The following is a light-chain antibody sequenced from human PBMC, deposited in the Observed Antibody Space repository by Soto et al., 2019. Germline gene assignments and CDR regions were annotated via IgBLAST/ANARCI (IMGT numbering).Light chain of an antibody. Sequence: DIVLPQSPGTLSLSPGERATLSCRASQSVSSNLAWYQQKPGQAPRLLIYGASSRATGIPDRFSGSGSGTDFTLTISRLEPEDFAVYYCQQYGNSPQTFGQGTKVDIK. J-gene: IGKJ1*01. V-gene: IGKV3-20*01. CDR2: GAS. CDR1: QSVSSN. CDR3: QQYGNSPQT.